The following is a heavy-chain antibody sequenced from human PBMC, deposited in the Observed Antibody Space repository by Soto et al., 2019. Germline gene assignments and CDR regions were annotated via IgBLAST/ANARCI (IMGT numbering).Heavy chain of an antibody. CDR1: GYTFTSYD. J-gene: IGHJ6*02. CDR2: ISAYNGNT. CDR3: ARALGISYYYYGMDV. Sequence: ASVKVSCKASGYTFTSYDISWVRQAPGQGLEWMGWISAYNGNTNYAQKLQGRVTMTTDTSTSTAYMELRSLRSDDTAVYYCARALGISYYYYGMDVWGQGTTVTVSS. D-gene: IGHD1-20*01. V-gene: IGHV1-18*01.